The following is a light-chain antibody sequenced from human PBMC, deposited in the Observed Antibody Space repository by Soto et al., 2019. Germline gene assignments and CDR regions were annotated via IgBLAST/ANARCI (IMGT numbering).Light chain of an antibody. CDR1: SSDVGGYNY. CDR3: SSHTSSTPYV. V-gene: IGLV2-14*01. J-gene: IGLJ1*01. CDR2: DVS. Sequence: SALTQPASVSGSPGQSITISCTGTSSDVGGYNYVSWYPQYPGKAPKLMIYDVSNRPSGVSNRFSGSKSGNTASLTISGLQCEDEADYYCSSHTSSTPYVFGTGTKVTVL.